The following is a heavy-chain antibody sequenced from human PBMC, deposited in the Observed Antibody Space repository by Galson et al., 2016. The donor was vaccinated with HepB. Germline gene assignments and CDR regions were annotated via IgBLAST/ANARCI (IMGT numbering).Heavy chain of an antibody. Sequence: SLRLSCAASGFSFSTFAMSWVRQAPGKGLEWISGITGTGGGTYYADSVKGRFTISRDTSKNTLFLQLGSLRVEDTAVYYCAKDHTGSTVGWSDGMDVWGQGTRVTVSS. CDR3: AKDHTGSTVGWSDGMDV. J-gene: IGHJ6*02. CDR1: GFSFSTFA. V-gene: IGHV3-23*01. D-gene: IGHD1-7*01. CDR2: ITGTGGGT.